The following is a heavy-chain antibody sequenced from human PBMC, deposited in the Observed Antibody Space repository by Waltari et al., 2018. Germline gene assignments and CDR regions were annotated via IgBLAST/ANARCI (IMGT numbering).Heavy chain of an antibody. D-gene: IGHD3-16*01. Sequence: QVQLQQWGAGLLKPSETLSLTCAVHGGSFSGYYWSWIRQPPGKGLEWIGEINHGGSTNYNPSLKSRLTISVDTSKNQFALKLSSVTAADTAVYYCARAPFRGGFDYWGQGTLVTVSS. CDR2: INHGGST. J-gene: IGHJ4*02. V-gene: IGHV4-34*01. CDR3: ARAPFRGGFDY. CDR1: GGSFSGYY.